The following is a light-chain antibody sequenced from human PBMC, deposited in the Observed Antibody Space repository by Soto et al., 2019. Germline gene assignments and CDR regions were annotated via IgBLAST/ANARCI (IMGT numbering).Light chain of an antibody. CDR1: QSISSY. J-gene: IGKJ5*01. V-gene: IGKV1-39*01. CDR2: AAS. CDR3: QQSYSTPIT. Sequence: DIQMTQSPSSLSASVGDRVTITCRASQSISSYLNWYQQKPGKAHKLLIYAASSLQSGVPSRFSGSGSGTDFTLTISSLQPEDFATYYCQQSYSTPITCGQGTRLEIK.